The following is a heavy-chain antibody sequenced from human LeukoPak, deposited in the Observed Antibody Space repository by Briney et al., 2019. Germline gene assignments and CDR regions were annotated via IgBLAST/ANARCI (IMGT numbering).Heavy chain of an antibody. J-gene: IGHJ4*02. CDR1: GYTFTSYG. V-gene: IGHV1-18*01. Sequence: ASVKVSCKASGYTFTSYGISWVRQAPGQGLEWMGWISAYNGNTNYAQKLQGRVTMTTDTSTSTAYMELRSLRSDDTAVYYCARAKRYDVLRCLEWLGFLDYWGQGTLVTVS. CDR2: ISAYNGNT. D-gene: IGHD3-3*01. CDR3: ARAKRYDVLRCLEWLGFLDY.